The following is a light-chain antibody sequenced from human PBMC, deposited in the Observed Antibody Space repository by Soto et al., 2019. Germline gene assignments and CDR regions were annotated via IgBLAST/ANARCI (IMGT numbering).Light chain of an antibody. CDR2: GVS. J-gene: IGKJ3*01. CDR1: QSVISTY. Sequence: EIVLTQSPGTLSLSPGERATLSCRASQSVISTYLAWYQQKPGQAPRLLIYGVSTRATGIPARFSGSESGTEFTLTISSLQSEDFAVYYCQQYNDWPFTFGPGTKVDIK. V-gene: IGKV3-15*01. CDR3: QQYNDWPFT.